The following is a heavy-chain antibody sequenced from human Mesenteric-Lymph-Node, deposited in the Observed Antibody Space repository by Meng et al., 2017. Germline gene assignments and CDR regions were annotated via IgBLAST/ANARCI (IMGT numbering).Heavy chain of an antibody. V-gene: IGHV3-7*01. CDR2: IKDNGGEK. J-gene: IGHJ6*02. CDR1: GFTFNTYW. D-gene: IGHD6-13*01. CDR3: ARFGYRDGLDV. Sequence: GESLKISCAASGFTFNTYWMSWVRQAAGKGLEWVAKIKDNGGEKYYVDSVKGRFTISRDNPENSLFLRMNSLRAEDTAVYYCARFGYRDGLDVWGQGTTVTVSS.